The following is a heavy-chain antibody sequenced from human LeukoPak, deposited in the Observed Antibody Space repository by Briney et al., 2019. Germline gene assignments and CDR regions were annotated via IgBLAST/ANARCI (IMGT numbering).Heavy chain of an antibody. V-gene: IGHV3-9*01. J-gene: IGHJ3*02. CDR2: ISWNSGSI. CDR3: AKDYYYDSSGDDAFDI. D-gene: IGHD3-22*01. Sequence: GGSLRLSCAASGFTFDDYAMHWVRQAPGKGLEWVSGISWNSGSIGYADSVKGRFTISRDNAKNSLYLQMSSLRAEDTALYYCAKDYYYDSSGDDAFDIWGQGTMVTVSS. CDR1: GFTFDDYA.